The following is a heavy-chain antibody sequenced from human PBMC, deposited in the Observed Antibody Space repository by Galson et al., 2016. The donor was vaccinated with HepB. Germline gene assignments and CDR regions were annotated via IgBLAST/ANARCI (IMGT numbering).Heavy chain of an antibody. V-gene: IGHV3-74*01. J-gene: IGHJ1*01. CDR1: GFTFSNHW. D-gene: IGHD3-10*01. CDR2: IRGDGGDA. CDR3: GRDLVAGSGSIEH. Sequence: LRLSCAASGFTFSNHWIHWVRQAPGTGLVWVSRIRGDGGDATYADSVKGRFTISRDNAKNTVYLQLTSLRVEDTALFYCGRDLVAGSGSIEHWGQGTLVAVSS.